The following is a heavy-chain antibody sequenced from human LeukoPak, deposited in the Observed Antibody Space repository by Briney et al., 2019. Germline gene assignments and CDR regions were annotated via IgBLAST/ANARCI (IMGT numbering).Heavy chain of an antibody. CDR1: GGSFSGYY. Sequence: SETLSLTCAVYGGSFSGYYWSWIRQPPGKGLEWIGEINHSGSTNYSPSLKSRVTISVDTSKNQCSLKLSSVTAADTAVYYCARIYGSGSYYQDYWGQGTLVTVSS. J-gene: IGHJ4*02. CDR2: INHSGST. V-gene: IGHV4-34*01. D-gene: IGHD3-10*01. CDR3: ARIYGSGSYYQDY.